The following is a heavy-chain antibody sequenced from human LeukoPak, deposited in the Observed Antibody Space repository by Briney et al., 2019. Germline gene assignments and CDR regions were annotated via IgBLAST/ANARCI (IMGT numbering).Heavy chain of an antibody. V-gene: IGHV1-18*01. CDR3: ASSDCSGGSCP. Sequence: ASVKVSSKPSGYTFTSYGISWVRQAPGQGLEWMGWISAYNGNTNYAQKLQGRVTMTTDTSTSTAYMELRSLRSDDTAVYYCASSDCSGGSCPWGQGTLVTVSS. D-gene: IGHD2-15*01. J-gene: IGHJ5*02. CDR2: ISAYNGNT. CDR1: GYTFTSYG.